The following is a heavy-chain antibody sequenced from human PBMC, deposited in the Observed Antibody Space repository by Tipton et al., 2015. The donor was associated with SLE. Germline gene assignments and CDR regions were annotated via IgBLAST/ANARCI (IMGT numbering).Heavy chain of an antibody. CDR2: ISGSGESS. CDR1: GFTFRSYA. V-gene: IGHV3-23*01. J-gene: IGHJ6*02. Sequence: SLRLSCAASGFTFRSYAMRWVRQAPGKGLEWVSGISGSGESSYYADSVKGRFAISRDNSKNTLFLQMNSLRAEDTAVYFCARAASTVDAFYYGMDVWGQGTTVTVSS. CDR3: ARAASTVDAFYYGMDV. D-gene: IGHD4-11*01.